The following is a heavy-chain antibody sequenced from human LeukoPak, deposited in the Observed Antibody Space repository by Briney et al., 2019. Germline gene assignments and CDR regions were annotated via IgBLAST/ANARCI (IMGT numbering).Heavy chain of an antibody. V-gene: IGHV3-30*02. CDR1: RFTFSSYG. CDR2: IRYDGSNK. J-gene: IGHJ6*03. CDR3: ANVGSYSRLYYYYYMDV. Sequence: PGGSLRLSCAASRFTFSSYGMHWVRQAPGKGLEWVAFIRYDGSNKYYADSVKGRFTISRDNSKNTLYLQMNSLRAEDTAVYYCANVGSYSRLYYYYYMDVWGKGTTVTISS. D-gene: IGHD1-26*01.